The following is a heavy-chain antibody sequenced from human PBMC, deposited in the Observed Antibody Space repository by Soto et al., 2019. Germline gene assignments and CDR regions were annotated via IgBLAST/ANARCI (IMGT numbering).Heavy chain of an antibody. Sequence: QVHLVQSGAEVKKPGASVKVSCKGSGYDFTTYGITWVRQAPGQGLEWMAWISAHNGNTDYAQKLQGRVTVTRDTSTSTAYMELRSLRSDDTAVSYCSRGRYGDYWGQGALVTVSS. D-gene: IGHD1-1*01. V-gene: IGHV1-18*01. CDR1: GYDFTTYG. CDR3: SRGRYGDY. CDR2: ISAHNGNT. J-gene: IGHJ4*02.